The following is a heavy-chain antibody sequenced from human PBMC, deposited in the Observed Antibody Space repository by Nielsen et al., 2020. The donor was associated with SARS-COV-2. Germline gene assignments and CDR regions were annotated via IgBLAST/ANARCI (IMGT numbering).Heavy chain of an antibody. CDR2: VSHSGST. CDR3: VRAPDYDVLTGYYPDAFDV. CDR1: GDSVSSNDW. J-gene: IGHJ3*01. D-gene: IGHD3-9*01. V-gene: IGHV4-4*02. Sequence: SETLSLTCAASGDSVSSNDWWTWVRQSPGKGLEWIGEVSHSGSTNYNPSLKSRVTMSVDTSKNQFSLKLSSVTAADTAVYYCVRAPDYDVLTGYYPDAFDVWGRGTMVTVSS.